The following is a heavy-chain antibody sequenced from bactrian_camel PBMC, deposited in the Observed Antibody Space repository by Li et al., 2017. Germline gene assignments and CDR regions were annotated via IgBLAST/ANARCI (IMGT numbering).Heavy chain of an antibody. CDR1: GYSRSRRC. CDR3: AADSRPLCWFAGLEYND. CDR2: IYTGAGST. Sequence: QLVASGGGSVDAGGSLRLSCAASGYSRSRRCTGWFRQAPGKEREGVAAIYTGAGSTWYADSVKGRFIISQDNAKNTLYLQMNSLKPEDTGMYYCAADSRPLCWFAGLEYNDWGQGTQVTVS. J-gene: IGHJ4*01. D-gene: IGHD1*01. V-gene: IGHV3S28*01.